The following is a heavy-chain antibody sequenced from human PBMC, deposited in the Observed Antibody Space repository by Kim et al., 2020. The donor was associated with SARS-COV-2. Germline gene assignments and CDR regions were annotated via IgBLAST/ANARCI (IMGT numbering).Heavy chain of an antibody. CDR3: ESADN. CDR1: GFTFSTHS. V-gene: IGHV3-23*01. J-gene: IGHJ4*02. Sequence: GGSLRLSCAASGFTFSTHSMNWARQAPGKGLEWVSTISDTGGRTQHADSIKGRFTISRDNFKNTLYLQMNSLRAEDTAVNYCESADNWGQGTLVTVSS. CDR2: ISDTGGRT.